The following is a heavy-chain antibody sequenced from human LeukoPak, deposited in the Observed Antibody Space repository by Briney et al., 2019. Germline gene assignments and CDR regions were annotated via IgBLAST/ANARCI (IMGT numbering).Heavy chain of an antibody. V-gene: IGHV3-9*03. CDR3: AKGGSGGPSFFGRGYSSSWYPPFFDY. J-gene: IGHJ4*02. Sequence: TGGSLRLSCAASGFTFDDYAMHWVRQAPGKGLEWVSGISWNSGSIVYADSVKGRFTISRDNAKNSLYLQMNSLRAEDMALYYCAKGGSGGPSFFGRGYSSSWYPPFFDYWGQGTLVTVSS. D-gene: IGHD6-13*01. CDR1: GFTFDDYA. CDR2: ISWNSGSI.